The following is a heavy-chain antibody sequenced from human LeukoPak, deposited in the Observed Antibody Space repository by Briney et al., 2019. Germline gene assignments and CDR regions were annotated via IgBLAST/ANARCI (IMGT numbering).Heavy chain of an antibody. J-gene: IGHJ4*02. V-gene: IGHV3-20*04. CDR2: INWNGGST. CDR3: ARGGWFGELLFDY. CDR1: GFTFDDYG. Sequence: GGALRLSCAASGFTFDDYGMRGGRQAAGKGREGVSGINWNGGSTGFPASVKGRFTISRDNAKNSLYLQMNSLRAEDTALYYCARGGWFGELLFDYWGQGTLVTVSS. D-gene: IGHD3-10*01.